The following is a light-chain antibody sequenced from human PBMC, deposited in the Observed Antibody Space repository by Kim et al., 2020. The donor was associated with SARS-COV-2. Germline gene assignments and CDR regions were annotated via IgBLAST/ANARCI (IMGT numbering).Light chain of an antibody. CDR1: SSDVGGYNY. CDR2: DVS. CDR3: SSYTSSSTF. Sequence: PGQSLTISCTGTSSDVGGYNYVSWYQQHPGKAPKLMIYDVSKRPSGVSNRFSGSKSGNTASLTISGLQAEDEADYYCSSYTSSSTFFGTGTKVTVL. V-gene: IGLV2-14*04. J-gene: IGLJ1*01.